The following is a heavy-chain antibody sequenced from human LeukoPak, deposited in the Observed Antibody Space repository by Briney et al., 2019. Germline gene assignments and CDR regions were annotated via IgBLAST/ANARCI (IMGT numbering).Heavy chain of an antibody. D-gene: IGHD1-26*01. Sequence: GGSLRLSCAASGFTFSDYYMSWIRQAPGKGLEWVSYISSSGSTIYYADSVKGRFTISRDNAKNSLYLQMNSLRAEDTAVYYRARDTWEYSRTFDYWGQGTLVTVPS. J-gene: IGHJ4*02. V-gene: IGHV3-11*04. CDR3: ARDTWEYSRTFDY. CDR2: ISSSGSTI. CDR1: GFTFSDYY.